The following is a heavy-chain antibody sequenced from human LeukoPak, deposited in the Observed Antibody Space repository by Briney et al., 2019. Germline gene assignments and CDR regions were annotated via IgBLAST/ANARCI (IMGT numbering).Heavy chain of an antibody. Sequence: SETLSLTCSVSGGPINSDYWSWLRQPPGKGPEWIGYIYRSGNTNYNPSLKSRVTISIDTSKKQFSLKLSSVTAADTAVYYCARGAGWYNHWGQGTLVTVSS. V-gene: IGHV4-59*01. CDR3: ARGAGWYNH. J-gene: IGHJ5*02. D-gene: IGHD6-19*01. CDR2: IYRSGNT. CDR1: GGPINSDY.